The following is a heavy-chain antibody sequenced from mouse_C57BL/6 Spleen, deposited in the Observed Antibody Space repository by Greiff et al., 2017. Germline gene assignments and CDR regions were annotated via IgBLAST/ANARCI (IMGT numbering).Heavy chain of an antibody. CDR3: AREAYSKGDYYAMGD. J-gene: IGHJ4*01. Sequence: QVQLQQPGAELVRPGSSVKLSCKASGYTFTSYWMHWVKQRPIQGLEWIGNIDPSDSETHYNQKFKDKATLTVDKSSSTAYMQLSSLTSEDSAVYYCAREAYSKGDYYAMGDWGQGTSVTVAA. V-gene: IGHV1-52*01. D-gene: IGHD2-5*01. CDR2: IDPSDSET. CDR1: GYTFTSYW.